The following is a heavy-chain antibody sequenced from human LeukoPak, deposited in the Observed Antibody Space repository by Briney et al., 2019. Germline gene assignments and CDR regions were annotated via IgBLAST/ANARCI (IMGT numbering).Heavy chain of an antibody. Sequence: ASVKVSCKASGYTFTGYYMHWVRQAPGQGLEWMGWINPDSGGTNYAQKFQGRVTMTRDTSISTAYMELSRLRSDDTAVYYCARAVYFDRLLWNESWFDPWGQGTLVTVSS. V-gene: IGHV1-2*02. CDR1: GYTFTGYY. J-gene: IGHJ5*02. CDR2: INPDSGGT. D-gene: IGHD3-9*01. CDR3: ARAVYFDRLLWNESWFDP.